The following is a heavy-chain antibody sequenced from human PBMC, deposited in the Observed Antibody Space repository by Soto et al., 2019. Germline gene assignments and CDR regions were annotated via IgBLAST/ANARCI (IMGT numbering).Heavy chain of an antibody. V-gene: IGHV3-53*01. D-gene: IGHD3-16*01. CDR3: VRPRPSGENYGMDV. J-gene: IGHJ6*02. CDR1: GLTVSHNY. Sequence: EVQLVESGGGLIQPGGSLRLSCVASGLTVSHNYMAWVRQAPEMGLEWVSILYTEGTTYYADSVKGRFTISRDSSKNTLFLQMDSLRAEDTAGYYCVRPRPSGENYGMDVWGQGTTVTVSS. CDR2: LYTEGTT.